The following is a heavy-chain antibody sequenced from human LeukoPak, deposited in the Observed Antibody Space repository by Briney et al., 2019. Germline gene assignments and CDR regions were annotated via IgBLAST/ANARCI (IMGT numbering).Heavy chain of an antibody. J-gene: IGHJ4*02. CDR2: IYYSGST. CDR1: GGSVSSRSYY. D-gene: IGHD1-1*01. CDR3: ARGRWNGPFDY. V-gene: IGHV4-61*01. Sequence: SETLSLTCTVSGGSVSSRSYYWSWIRQPPGKGLEWIGYIYYSGSTNYNPSLKSRVTISVDTSKNQFSLKLSSVTAADTAVYYCARGRWNGPFDYWGQGTLVTVSS.